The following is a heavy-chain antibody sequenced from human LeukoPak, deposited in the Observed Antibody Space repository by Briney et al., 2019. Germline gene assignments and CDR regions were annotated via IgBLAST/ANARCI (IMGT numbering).Heavy chain of an antibody. CDR1: GFTFSSYA. D-gene: IGHD3-22*01. V-gene: IGHV3-21*01. Sequence: GGSLRLSCAASGFTFSSYAMSWVRQAPGKGLEWVSSISSSSSYIYYADSVKGRFTISRDNAKNSLYLQMNSLRAEDTAVYYCARAQYYYDSNGYYYVYHFDYWGQGTLVTVSS. CDR3: ARAQYYYDSNGYYYVYHFDY. J-gene: IGHJ4*02. CDR2: ISSSSSYI.